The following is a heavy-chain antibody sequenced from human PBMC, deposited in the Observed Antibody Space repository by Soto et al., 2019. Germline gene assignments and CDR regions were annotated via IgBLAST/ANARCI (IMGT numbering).Heavy chain of an antibody. V-gene: IGHV3-33*01. J-gene: IGHJ4*02. CDR2: IWNDGSNK. CDR3: ARVGSWALNFDY. CDR1: GFTFSSYH. D-gene: IGHD6-13*01. Sequence: QVQLVESGGDMVQPGRSLRLSCAASGFTFSSYHMHWVRQAPGKGLEWVAIIWNDGSNKYYADSVKGRFTISRDNSKNTLWLQMNSLRVEDTAIYYCARVGSWALNFDYWGQGTLVTASS.